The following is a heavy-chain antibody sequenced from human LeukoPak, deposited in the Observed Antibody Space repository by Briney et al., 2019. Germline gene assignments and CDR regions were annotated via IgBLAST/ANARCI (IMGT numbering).Heavy chain of an antibody. CDR3: ARLVPAIIYGSGRGWFDH. CDR2: IYHSGST. Sequence: PSETLSLTCTVSGYSISSGYYWGWIRPPPGKGLEWIGSIYHSGSTYYNPSLKSRVTISVDTSKNQFSLKLSSVTAADTAVYYCARLVPAIIYGSGRGWFDHWGPRTLVTVSS. V-gene: IGHV4-38-2*02. CDR1: GYSISSGYY. D-gene: IGHD3-10*01. J-gene: IGHJ5*02.